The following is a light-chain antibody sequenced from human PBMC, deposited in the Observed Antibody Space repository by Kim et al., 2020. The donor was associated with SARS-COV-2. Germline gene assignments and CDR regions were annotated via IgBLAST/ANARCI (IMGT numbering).Light chain of an antibody. Sequence: GQSVTISCTGTSSLVGDYNYVSWYQQHPDRAPNLMIYYVTYRPSGVSARFSGSRSGNTAFLTISGLQAADEADYYCTSYTGADTVVFGGGTQLTVL. V-gene: IGLV2-14*03. J-gene: IGLJ3*02. CDR2: YVT. CDR1: SSLVGDYNY. CDR3: TSYTGADTVV.